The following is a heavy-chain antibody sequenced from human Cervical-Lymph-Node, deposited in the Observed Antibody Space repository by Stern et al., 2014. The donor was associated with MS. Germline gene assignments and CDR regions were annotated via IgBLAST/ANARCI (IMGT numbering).Heavy chain of an antibody. CDR3: ARGGDILTVSLSPFDS. Sequence: VQLVQSGAEVKKPGASVKVSCKASGYTFTSYGISWVRQAPGQGLEWMGWISAYNGNTNYAQKLQGRVTMTTDTSTRTAYMELRSLRSADTAVYYCARGGDILTVSLSPFDSWGQGPLVTVSS. CDR2: ISAYNGNT. J-gene: IGHJ4*02. D-gene: IGHD3-9*01. V-gene: IGHV1-18*04. CDR1: GYTFTSYG.